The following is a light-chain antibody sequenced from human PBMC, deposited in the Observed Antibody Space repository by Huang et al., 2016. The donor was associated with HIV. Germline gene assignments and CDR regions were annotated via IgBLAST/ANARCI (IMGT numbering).Light chain of an antibody. V-gene: IGKV3-20*01. CDR2: GAS. CDR3: QQYVSAPRT. Sequence: EIVLTQSPGTLSLSPGERAALSCRASQNITNNFLAWYQQKVGQAPRLLIYGASRRAIGIPERFSGSGSGTDFTLTITRLGPQDSAVYYCQQYVSAPRTFGGGTGVEI. CDR1: QNITNNF. J-gene: IGKJ4*01.